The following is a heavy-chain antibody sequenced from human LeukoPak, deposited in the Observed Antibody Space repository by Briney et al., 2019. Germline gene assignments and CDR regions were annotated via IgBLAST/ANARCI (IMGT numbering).Heavy chain of an antibody. Sequence: PGGSLRLSCAASGFPFNNYWMSWVRQTPGKGLEWVANIKQDGSTKYYADSVKGRFTISRDNAKNSVYLQMNSLRAEDTAVYYCARIGYSSSCFDYWGQGTLVTVSS. CDR1: GFPFNNYW. CDR3: ARIGYSSSCFDY. V-gene: IGHV3-7*01. J-gene: IGHJ4*02. D-gene: IGHD6-6*01. CDR2: IKQDGSTK.